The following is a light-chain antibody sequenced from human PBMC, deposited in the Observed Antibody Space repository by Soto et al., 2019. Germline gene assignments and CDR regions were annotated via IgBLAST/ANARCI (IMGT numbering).Light chain of an antibody. CDR2: GAS. CDR1: QSVSSSY. CDR3: QQYGSSPVT. J-gene: IGKJ1*01. V-gene: IGKV3-20*01. Sequence: EIVLTQSPGTLSLSPGERATLSCRASQSVSSSYLAWYQQKPGQAPRLLIYGASSRATGIPDRFSGSGSGTVFTLTISRLEPEDFAVYYCQQYGSSPVTFGQGTKVE.